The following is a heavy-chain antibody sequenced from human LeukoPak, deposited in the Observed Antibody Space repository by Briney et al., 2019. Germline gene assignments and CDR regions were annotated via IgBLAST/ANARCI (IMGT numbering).Heavy chain of an antibody. D-gene: IGHD6-19*01. CDR2: ISPYNGNT. CDR1: GYTFTSCV. Sequence: VASVKVSCKASGYTFTSCVISWVRQAPGQGLEWMGWISPYNGNTNYAQKLQGRVTMTTDTSTSTAYMELRSLRSDDTAVYYCARARRSGWYEGFDYWGQGALVTVSS. J-gene: IGHJ4*02. V-gene: IGHV1-18*01. CDR3: ARARRSGWYEGFDY.